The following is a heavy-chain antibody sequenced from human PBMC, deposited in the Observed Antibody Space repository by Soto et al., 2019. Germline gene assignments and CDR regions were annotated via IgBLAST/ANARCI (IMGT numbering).Heavy chain of an antibody. V-gene: IGHV1-2*02. J-gene: IGHJ6*02. CDR3: ARKLELRGSYYYYYDMDV. Sequence: ASVKVSCKASGYTFTDYYMHWVRQAPGQGLEWMGWINPNSGGTNYAQKFQGRVTMTRDTSISTAYMELSRLRSDDTAVYYCARKLELRGSYYYYYDMDVGGQGTTVTVYS. CDR2: INPNSGGT. CDR1: GYTFTDYY. D-gene: IGHD1-7*01.